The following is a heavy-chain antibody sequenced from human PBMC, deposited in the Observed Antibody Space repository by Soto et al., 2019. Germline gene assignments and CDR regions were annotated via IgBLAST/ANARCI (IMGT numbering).Heavy chain of an antibody. J-gene: IGHJ6*02. Sequence: SVKVSCKASGGTFSSYAISWVRQAPGQGLEWMGGIIPIFGTANYAQKFQGRVTITADESTSTAYMELSSLRSEDTAVYCCARSINTSGYSYGYAYYYYGMDVWGQGTTVTVSS. V-gene: IGHV1-69*13. CDR2: IIPIFGTA. D-gene: IGHD5-18*01. CDR3: ARSINTSGYSYGYAYYYYGMDV. CDR1: GGTFSSYA.